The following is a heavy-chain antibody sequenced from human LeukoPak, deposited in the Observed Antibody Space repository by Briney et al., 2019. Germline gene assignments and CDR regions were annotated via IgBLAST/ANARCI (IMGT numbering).Heavy chain of an antibody. CDR3: ARDLLGS. V-gene: IGHV3-9*01. CDR1: GFTFADYA. Sequence: TGGSLRLSCAASGFTFADYAMHWVRQAPGKGLEWVWGINWNGDSVNYADSVKGRFTISRDNAKNSLYLRMNSLRAEDTALYYCARDLLGSWGQGTLVTVSS. CDR2: INWNGDSV. J-gene: IGHJ5*02.